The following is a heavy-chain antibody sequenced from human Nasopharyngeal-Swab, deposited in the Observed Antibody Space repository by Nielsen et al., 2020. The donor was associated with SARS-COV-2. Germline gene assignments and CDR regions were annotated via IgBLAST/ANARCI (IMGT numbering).Heavy chain of an antibody. CDR2: INPSGGST. D-gene: IGHD6-19*01. Sequence: ASVKVSCKASGYTFTSYYMHWVRQAPGQGLEWMGIINPSGGSTSYAQKFQGGVTMTRDTSTSTVYMELSSLRSEDTAVYYCARVPQPAVAGIHDAFDIWGQGTMVTVSS. CDR1: GYTFTSYY. V-gene: IGHV1-46*01. CDR3: ARVPQPAVAGIHDAFDI. J-gene: IGHJ3*02.